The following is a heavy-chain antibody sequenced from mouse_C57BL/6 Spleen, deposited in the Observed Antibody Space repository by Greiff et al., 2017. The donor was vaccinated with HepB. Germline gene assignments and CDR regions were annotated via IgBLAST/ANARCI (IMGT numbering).Heavy chain of an antibody. V-gene: IGHV1-69*01. CDR1: GYTFTSYW. D-gene: IGHD2-5*01. CDR2: IDPSDSYT. CDR3: ATYYSNYWYFDV. J-gene: IGHJ1*03. Sequence: VQLQQPGAELVMPGASVKLSCKASGYTFTSYWMHWVKQRPGQGLEWIGEIDPSDSYTNYNQKFKGKSTLTVDKSSSTAYMQLSSLTSEDSAVYYCATYYSNYWYFDVWGTGTTVTVSS.